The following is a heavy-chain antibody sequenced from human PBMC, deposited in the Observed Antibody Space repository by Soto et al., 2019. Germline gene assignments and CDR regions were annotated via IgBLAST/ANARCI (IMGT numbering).Heavy chain of an antibody. V-gene: IGHV4-4*02. J-gene: IGHJ5*02. Sequence: SETLSLTCAVSGGSISSSNWWSWVRQPPGKGLEWIGEIYHSGSTNYNPSLKSRVTISVDKSKNQFSLKLSSVTAADTAVYYCARYVNQPRRYDFWSGYLNWFDPWGQGTLVTVSS. D-gene: IGHD3-3*01. CDR1: GGSISSSNW. CDR3: ARYVNQPRRYDFWSGYLNWFDP. CDR2: IYHSGST.